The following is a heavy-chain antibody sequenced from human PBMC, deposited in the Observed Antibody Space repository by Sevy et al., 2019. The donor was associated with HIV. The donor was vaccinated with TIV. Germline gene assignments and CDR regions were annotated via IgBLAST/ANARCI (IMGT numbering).Heavy chain of an antibody. J-gene: IGHJ4*02. D-gene: IGHD3-3*01. CDR2: ISGSGGTT. V-gene: IGHV3-23*01. Sequence: GGSLRLSCAASGFSFSNYAMSWVRQAPLKGLEWVSVISGSGGTTFYADSVKGRFTISRDNFKNTLYLQMNSLRAEDTAVYYCVTVPSGPNHAVGVVQGAWGQGTLVTVSS. CDR3: VTVPSGPNHAVGVVQGA. CDR1: GFSFSNYA.